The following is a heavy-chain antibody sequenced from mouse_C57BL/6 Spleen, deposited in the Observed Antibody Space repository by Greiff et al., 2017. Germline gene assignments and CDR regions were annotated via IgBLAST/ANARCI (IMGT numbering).Heavy chain of an antibody. J-gene: IGHJ2*01. CDR2: INPYNGGT. D-gene: IGHD4-1*01. Sequence: VQLQQSGPVLVKPGASVKMSCKASGYTFTDYYMNWVKQSHGKSLEWIGVINPYNGGTSYNQQFKGKATLTVDKSSSASYMELYSLTSEDSAVYYCERRGNWDDLDYWGQGTTLTGSS. V-gene: IGHV1-19*01. CDR1: GYTFTDYY. CDR3: ERRGNWDDLDY.